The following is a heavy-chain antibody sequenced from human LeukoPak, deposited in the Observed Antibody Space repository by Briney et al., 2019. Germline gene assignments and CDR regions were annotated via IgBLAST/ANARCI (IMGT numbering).Heavy chain of an antibody. Sequence: SETLSLTCDVSGGPFRAFYWSWIRQPPGKGLEWIGEVNHSGGTNYSPSLKSRVTISLDTSKNQFSLKLSSVTAADTAVYYCARRYSGRPYYYYYYMDVWGKGTTVTVSS. D-gene: IGHD1-26*01. V-gene: IGHV4-34*01. CDR3: ARRYSGRPYYYYYYMDV. CDR1: GGPFRAFY. CDR2: VNHSGGT. J-gene: IGHJ6*03.